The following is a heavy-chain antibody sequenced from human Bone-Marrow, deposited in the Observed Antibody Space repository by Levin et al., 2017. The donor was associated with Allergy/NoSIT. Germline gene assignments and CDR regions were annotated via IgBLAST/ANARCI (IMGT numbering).Heavy chain of an antibody. CDR2: MNPNSGNT. Sequence: GESLKISCKASGYTFTSYDINWVRQATGQGLEWMGWMNPNSGNTGYAQKFQGRVTMTRNTSISTAYMELSSLRSEDTAVYYCAREPSRDGYNFQFMGAYYYYYGMDVWGQGTTVTVSS. CDR3: AREPSRDGYNFQFMGAYYYYYGMDV. V-gene: IGHV1-8*01. J-gene: IGHJ6*02. CDR1: GYTFTSYD. D-gene: IGHD5-24*01.